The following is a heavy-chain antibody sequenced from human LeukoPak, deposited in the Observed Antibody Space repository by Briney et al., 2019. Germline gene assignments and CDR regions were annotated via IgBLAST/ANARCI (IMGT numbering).Heavy chain of an antibody. CDR2: ISYDGSNK. D-gene: IGHD2/OR15-2a*01. CDR1: GFTFSSYG. CDR3: AKELSGFWYFDY. J-gene: IGHJ4*02. V-gene: IGHV3-30*18. Sequence: GRSLRLSCAASGFTFSSYGMHWVRQAPGKGXXXVAVISYDGSNKYYADSVKGRFTISRDNSKNTLYLQMNSLRAEDTAVYYCAKELSGFWYFDYWGQGTLVTVSS.